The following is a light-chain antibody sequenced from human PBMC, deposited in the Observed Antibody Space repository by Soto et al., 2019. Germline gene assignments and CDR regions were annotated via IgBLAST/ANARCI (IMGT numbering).Light chain of an antibody. J-gene: IGLJ2*01. CDR1: NIGSKS. V-gene: IGLV3-21*02. Sequence: SYELTQPPSVSVAPGQTARITCGGNNIGSKSVHWYQQKPGQAPVLVVYDDSDRPSGIRERFSGSNSGNTATLTISRVEAGDEADDYCQVWDSSSDHVVFGGGTKVTVL. CDR2: DDS. CDR3: QVWDSSSDHVV.